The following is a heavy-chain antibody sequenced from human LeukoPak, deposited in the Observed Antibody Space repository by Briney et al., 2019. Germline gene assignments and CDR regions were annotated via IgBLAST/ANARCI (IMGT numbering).Heavy chain of an antibody. Sequence: SETLSLTCTVSGGSISSSNYHWGWVRQPPRKGLEWIGTNYYTGTTYYNPSLKSRVTISVDTSKNQFSLKLSSVTAADTAVYYCTSWSNSAVDYWGQGTLVTVSS. CDR1: GGSISSSNYH. CDR2: NYYTGTT. D-gene: IGHD1/OR15-1a*01. V-gene: IGHV4-39*01. CDR3: TSWSNSAVDY. J-gene: IGHJ4*02.